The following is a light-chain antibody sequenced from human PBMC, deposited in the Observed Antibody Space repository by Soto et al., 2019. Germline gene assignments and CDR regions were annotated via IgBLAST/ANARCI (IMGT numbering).Light chain of an antibody. CDR1: SSDVGGYNY. V-gene: IGLV2-14*03. J-gene: IGLJ2*01. Sequence: QSALTQPASVSGSPGQSITISCSGTSSDVGGYNYVSWYQQHPGKVPKLMIYDVINRPSGVSNRFSGSKSGNAASLTISGLKAEDEADYYCSSYTSRSTLVFGGGTQLTVL. CDR2: DVI. CDR3: SSYTSRSTLV.